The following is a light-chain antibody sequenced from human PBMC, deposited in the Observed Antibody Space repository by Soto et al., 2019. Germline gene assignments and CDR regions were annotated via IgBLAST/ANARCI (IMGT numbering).Light chain of an antibody. V-gene: IGKV3-20*01. CDR2: AAS. CDR3: QQYNNWPPIT. CDR1: QSVSSSY. J-gene: IGKJ5*01. Sequence: EIVLTQSPGTLSLSPGERATLSCRAIQSVSSSYLAWYQQKPGQAPRLLIYAASSRATGIPDRFSGSGSGTDFTLTISSLEPEDFAVYYCQQYNNWPPITFGQGTRLEIK.